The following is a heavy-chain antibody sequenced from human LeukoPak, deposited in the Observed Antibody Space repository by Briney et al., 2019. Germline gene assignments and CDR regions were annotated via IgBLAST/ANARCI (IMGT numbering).Heavy chain of an antibody. J-gene: IGHJ6*02. CDR2: ISGSGGST. CDR3: AKDPALWFGELLRYGMDV. CDR1: GLTFSSYA. V-gene: IGHV3-23*01. Sequence: PGGSLRLSCAASGLTFSSYAMSWVRQAPGKGLEWVSAISGSGGSTYYADSVKGRFTISRDNSKNTLYPQMNSLRAEDTAVYYCAKDPALWFGELLRYGMDVWGQGTTVTVSS. D-gene: IGHD3-10*01.